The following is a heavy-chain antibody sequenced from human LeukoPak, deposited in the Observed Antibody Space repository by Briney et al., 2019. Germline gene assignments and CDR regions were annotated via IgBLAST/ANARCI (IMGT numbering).Heavy chain of an antibody. V-gene: IGHV4-34*01. CDR1: GGSFSGYY. Sequence: SETLSLTCGVYGGSFSGYYWSWIRQPPGKGLEWIGDINHSGSTNFNPSLKSRVTISVDTSKNQFSLKLNSATAADTAVYYCARPRRMYSSGWSFDSWGQGTLVTVSS. D-gene: IGHD6-19*01. CDR2: INHSGST. J-gene: IGHJ4*02. CDR3: ARPRRMYSSGWSFDS.